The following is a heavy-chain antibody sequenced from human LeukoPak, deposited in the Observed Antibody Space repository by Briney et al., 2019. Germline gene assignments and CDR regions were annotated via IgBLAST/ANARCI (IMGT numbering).Heavy chain of an antibody. D-gene: IGHD3-10*01. Sequence: SETLFLTCTVSGGSISSYYWSWIRQPPGKGLEWIGYVYYSGSTNYNPSLKSRVTISVDTSKNQFSLKLSSVTAADTAVYYCARDYGSGSWGQGTLVTVSS. CDR2: VYYSGST. J-gene: IGHJ4*02. V-gene: IGHV4-59*08. CDR3: ARDYGSGS. CDR1: GGSISSYY.